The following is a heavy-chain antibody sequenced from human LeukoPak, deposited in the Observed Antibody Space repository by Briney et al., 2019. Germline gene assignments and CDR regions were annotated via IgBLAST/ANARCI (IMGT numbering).Heavy chain of an antibody. CDR3: ARDAYFDY. CDR1: GFIFNAYA. CDR2: VSYDGSNK. Sequence: PGGSLRLSCAAPGFIFNAYAMHWVRQAPGKGLEWVAVVSYDGSNKYYADSVKGRFTISRDNSKNTLYLQMNSLRTEDTAVYYCARDAYFDYWGQGTLVTVSS. V-gene: IGHV3-30*04. J-gene: IGHJ4*02.